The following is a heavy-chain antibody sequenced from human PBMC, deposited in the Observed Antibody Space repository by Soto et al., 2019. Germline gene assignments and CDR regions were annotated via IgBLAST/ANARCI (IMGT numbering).Heavy chain of an antibody. CDR1: GGSISSGGYS. J-gene: IGHJ4*02. V-gene: IGHV4-30-2*01. D-gene: IGHD3-22*01. Sequence: PSETLSLTCAVSGGSISSGGYSWSWIRQPPGKGLEWIGYIYHSGSTYYNPSLKSRVTISVDRSKNQVSLKLSRLRSDDTAVYYCARDSSGYYYFDYWGQGTLVTVSS. CDR3: ARDSSGYYYFDY. CDR2: IYHSGST.